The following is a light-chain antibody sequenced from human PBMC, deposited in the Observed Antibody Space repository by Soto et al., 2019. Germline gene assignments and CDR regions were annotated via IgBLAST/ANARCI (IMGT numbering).Light chain of an antibody. V-gene: IGLV2-14*01. CDR3: ASYSTGDTLYV. CDR2: EVS. J-gene: IGLJ1*01. CDR1: RGDVGAFNY. Sequence: QSVLTQPASVSGSPGQSITISCTGTRGDVGAFNYVSWYQIQPGKAPKLVIYEVSSRPSGVSKRFSGSKSGNTASLSISGLQPEDEGDYYCASYSTGDTLYVFGSGTKVPS.